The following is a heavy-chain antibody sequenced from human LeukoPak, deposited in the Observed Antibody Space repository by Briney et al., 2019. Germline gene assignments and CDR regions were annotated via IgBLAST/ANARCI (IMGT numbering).Heavy chain of an antibody. D-gene: IGHD6-19*01. Sequence: PGGSLRLSCAASGFTFSTYWMHWVRQAPGKGLEWVSRINSDGTTTNYADSVKGRFTISRDNAKNTLYLQVNTLRVEDTAVYYCARAGWYRWDYWGQGTLVTVSS. V-gene: IGHV3-74*01. J-gene: IGHJ4*02. CDR2: INSDGTTT. CDR1: GFTFSTYW. CDR3: ARAGWYRWDY.